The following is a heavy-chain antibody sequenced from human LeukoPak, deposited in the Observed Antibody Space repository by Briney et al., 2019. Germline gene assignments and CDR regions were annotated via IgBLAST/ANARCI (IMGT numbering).Heavy chain of an antibody. V-gene: IGHV3-7*03. CDR3: ARDRVDTAMDIPYYFDY. CDR1: GFTFSSYW. J-gene: IGHJ4*02. Sequence: GGSLRLSCAASGFTFSSYWMSWVRQAPGKGLEWVANIKQDGSEKYYVDSVKGRFTISRDNAKNSLYLQMNSLGAEGTAVYYCARDRVDTAMDIPYYFDYWGQGTLVTVSS. D-gene: IGHD5-18*01. CDR2: IKQDGSEK.